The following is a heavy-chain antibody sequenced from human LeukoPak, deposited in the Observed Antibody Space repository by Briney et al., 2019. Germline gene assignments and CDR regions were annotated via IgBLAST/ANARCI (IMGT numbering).Heavy chain of an antibody. CDR1: GYTFTGYY. D-gene: IGHD4-17*01. Sequence: ASVNVSCTASGYTFTGYYMHWVRQAPGHGLEWMGWINPNSGGTNYAQKFQGRVTMTRDTSISTAYMELSRLRSDDTAVYYCARARYGDYANWFDPWGQGTLVTVSS. J-gene: IGHJ5*02. CDR3: ARARYGDYANWFDP. CDR2: INPNSGGT. V-gene: IGHV1-2*02.